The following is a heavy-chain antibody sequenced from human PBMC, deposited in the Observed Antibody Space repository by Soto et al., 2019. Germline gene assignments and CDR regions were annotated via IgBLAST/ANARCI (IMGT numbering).Heavy chain of an antibody. Sequence: QVQLVQSGAEVKKPGSSVKVSCKASGGIFSTYASSRLRQAPGQGLEWMGGIIPLFGTPNYAQRFQGRVTITADESTSTAYMELSRLRSEDTAVYYCARHRDDYGSGNYYNRIDFWGQGTLVTVSS. V-gene: IGHV1-69*01. J-gene: IGHJ4*02. CDR1: GGIFSTYA. D-gene: IGHD3-10*01. CDR2: IIPLFGTP. CDR3: ARHRDDYGSGNYYNRIDF.